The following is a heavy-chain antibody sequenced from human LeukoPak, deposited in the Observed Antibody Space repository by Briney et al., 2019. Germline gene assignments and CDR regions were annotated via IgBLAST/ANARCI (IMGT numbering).Heavy chain of an antibody. Sequence: ASVKVSCKASGGTFSSYAISWVQQAPGQGLEWMGGIIPIFGTANYAQKFQGRVTITADESTSTAYMELSSLRSEDTAVYYCARGAPYCSSTSCHASWFDPWGQGTLVTVSS. V-gene: IGHV1-69*01. CDR2: IIPIFGTA. CDR3: ARGAPYCSSTSCHASWFDP. CDR1: GGTFSSYA. D-gene: IGHD2-2*01. J-gene: IGHJ5*02.